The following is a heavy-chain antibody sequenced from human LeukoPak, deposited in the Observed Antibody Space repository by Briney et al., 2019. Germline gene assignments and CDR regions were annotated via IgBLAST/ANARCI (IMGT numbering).Heavy chain of an antibody. D-gene: IGHD3-3*01. J-gene: IGHJ5*02. Sequence: SETLSLTCTVSGGSISSYYWSWIRQPAGKGLEWIGRIYTSGSTNYNPSLKSRVTMSVDTSKNQFSLKLSSVTAEDTAVYYCARGARITIFGVVILNWFDPWGQGTLVTVSS. CDR2: IYTSGST. V-gene: IGHV4-4*07. CDR1: GGSISSYY. CDR3: ARGARITIFGVVILNWFDP.